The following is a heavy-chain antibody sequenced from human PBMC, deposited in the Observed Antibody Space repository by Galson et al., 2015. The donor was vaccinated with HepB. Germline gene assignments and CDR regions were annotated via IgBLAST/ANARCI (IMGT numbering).Heavy chain of an antibody. Sequence: SVKVSCKASEDTFSLYAMHWVRQAPGKGLEWMGWINTNTGNPTYAQGFTGRFVFSLDTSVSTAYLRITSLKAEDTAVYYCASAYYDRSGYFDWGQGTLVTVS. CDR3: ASAYYDRSGYFD. CDR1: EDTFSLYA. D-gene: IGHD3-22*01. V-gene: IGHV7-4-1*02. J-gene: IGHJ4*02. CDR2: INTNTGNP.